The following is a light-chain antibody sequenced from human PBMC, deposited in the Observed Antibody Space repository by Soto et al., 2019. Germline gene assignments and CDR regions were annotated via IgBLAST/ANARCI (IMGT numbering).Light chain of an antibody. CDR3: LRYGSSPGT. J-gene: IGKJ2*02. Sequence: EIVLTQSPGTLSLSPGEIATLSCRASQSVSSNFLAWYQQKPGQAPKLLLSGASSRATGIPDRFSGSGSGTDFTLTSSSLEPEDVALYSYLRYGSSPGTFGQGNKLEIK. V-gene: IGKV3-20*01. CDR2: GAS. CDR1: QSVSSNF.